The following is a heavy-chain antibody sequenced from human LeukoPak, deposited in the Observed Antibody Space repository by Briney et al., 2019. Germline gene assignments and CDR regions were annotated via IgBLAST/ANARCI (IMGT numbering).Heavy chain of an antibody. Sequence: SETLSLTCTVSGGSIDSYYWSWIRQPPGKGLEWIGYIYYTGSTEYHPSLKIRLTISLDTSKNQFSLKLTSVTAADTAVYYCARVYQAAEYYFDYWGQGNLVSVSS. CDR1: GGSIDSYY. D-gene: IGHD2-2*01. CDR3: ARVYQAAEYYFDY. V-gene: IGHV4-59*01. CDR2: IYYTGST. J-gene: IGHJ4*02.